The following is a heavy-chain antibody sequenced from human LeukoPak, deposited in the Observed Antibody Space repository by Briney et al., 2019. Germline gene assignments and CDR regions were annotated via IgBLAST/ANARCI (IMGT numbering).Heavy chain of an antibody. CDR2: IYYSGST. D-gene: IGHD4-23*01. J-gene: IGHJ3*02. V-gene: IGHV4-59*01. CDR3: ARLSRTVGRDAFDI. Sequence: KPSETLSLTCTVSGGSISSYYCSWIRQPPGKGLEWIGYIYYSGSTNYTPSLKSRVTISVDTSKNQFSLKLSSVTAADTAVYYCARLSRTVGRDAFDIWGQGTMVTVSS. CDR1: GGSISSYY.